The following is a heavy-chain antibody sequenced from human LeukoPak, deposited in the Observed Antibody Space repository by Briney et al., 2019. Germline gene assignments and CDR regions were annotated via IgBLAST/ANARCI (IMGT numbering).Heavy chain of an antibody. Sequence: PGGSLRLSCVASGFTFSTYSMSWVRQAPGKGLEWVSSISSNGRYIYYADSLKGRSTISRDNATNSVYLQLNRLRDDDTAVYYCARDTRGVARQDYMAVWGKGTTVLVSS. CDR3: ARDTRGVARQDYMAV. CDR2: ISSNGRYI. V-gene: IGHV3-21*06. D-gene: IGHD2-15*01. J-gene: IGHJ6*03. CDR1: GFTFSTYS.